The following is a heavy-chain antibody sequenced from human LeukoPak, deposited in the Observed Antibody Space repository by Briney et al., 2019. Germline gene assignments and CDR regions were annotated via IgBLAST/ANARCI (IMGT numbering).Heavy chain of an antibody. CDR3: VRERSDDYFDY. CDR2: IKQVGSDK. J-gene: IGHJ4*02. Sequence: GGSLRLSCGACGFTLSKSWETWVRQAPGGGGEWVANIKQVGSDKFYVDSVKGRCAISRDNAKNSLYLQMNSLRAEDSAFYYCVRERSDDYFDYWGQGTVVTVSS. V-gene: IGHV3-7*01. CDR1: GFTLSKSW.